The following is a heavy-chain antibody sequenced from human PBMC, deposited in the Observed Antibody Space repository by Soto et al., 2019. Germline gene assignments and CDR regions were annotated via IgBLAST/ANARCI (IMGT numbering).Heavy chain of an antibody. CDR1: GFTFGNFA. CDR2: ISWNTGTI. V-gene: IGHV3-9*01. Sequence: EVQLVESGGGLVQPGGSLRLSCAASGFTFGNFAMHWVRQAPGKGLDWVSGISWNTGTIVYADSVKGRFTISRDNSERSPNMQKNNLRAEDTAVYYCARAPGYCTGCACSNLGYFDYWGLGTLVTVSS. CDR3: ARAPGYCTGCACSNLGYFDY. J-gene: IGHJ4*02. D-gene: IGHD2-8*02.